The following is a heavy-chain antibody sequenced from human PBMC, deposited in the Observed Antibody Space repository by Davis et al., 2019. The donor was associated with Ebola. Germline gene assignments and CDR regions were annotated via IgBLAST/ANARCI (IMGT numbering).Heavy chain of an antibody. CDR1: GGSISSSNW. Sequence: PSEILSLTCAVSGGSISSSNWWSWVRQPPGKGLEWIGEIYHSGSTNYNPSLKSRVTISVDKSKNQFSLKLSSVTAADTAVYYCARGPYCSSTSCNNWGSPFDYWGQGTLVTVSS. V-gene: IGHV4-4*02. J-gene: IGHJ4*02. D-gene: IGHD2-2*02. CDR3: ARGPYCSSTSCNNWGSPFDY. CDR2: IYHSGST.